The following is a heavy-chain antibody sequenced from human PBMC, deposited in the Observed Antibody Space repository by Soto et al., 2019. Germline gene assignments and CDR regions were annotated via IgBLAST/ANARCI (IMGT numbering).Heavy chain of an antibody. D-gene: IGHD2-2*01. CDR2: ISGSGGST. CDR3: AKPPYSDIVVVPATPFKN. V-gene: IGHV3-23*01. J-gene: IGHJ4*02. CDR1: GFTFSSYA. Sequence: GGSLRLSCAASGFTFSSYAMSWVRQAPGKGLEWVSAISGSGGSTYYADSVKGRFTISRDNSKNTLYLQMNSLRAEDTAVYYCAKPPYSDIVVVPATPFKNWGQGTLVTVSS.